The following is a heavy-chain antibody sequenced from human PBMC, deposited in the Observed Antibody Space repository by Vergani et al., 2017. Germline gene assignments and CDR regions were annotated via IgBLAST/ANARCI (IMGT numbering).Heavy chain of an antibody. V-gene: IGHV1-46*01. CDR2: INPSGGST. D-gene: IGHD6-13*01. CDR3: ARGRSRWDQGNPADY. Sequence: QVQLVQSGAEVKKPGASVKVSCKASGYTFTSYYMHWVRQAPGQGLEWMGIINPSGGSTSYAQKFQGRVTMTRDTSTSTVYMELSSLRSEDTAVYYCARGRSRWDQGNPADYWGQGTLVTVSS. CDR1: GYTFTSYY. J-gene: IGHJ4*02.